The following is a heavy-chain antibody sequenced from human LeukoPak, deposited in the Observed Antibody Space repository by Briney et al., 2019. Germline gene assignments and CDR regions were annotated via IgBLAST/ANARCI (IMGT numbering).Heavy chain of an antibody. CDR3: ASPAVFTMVRGVIKNHYGMDV. Sequence: ASVKVSCKASGYTFTSYDINWVRQATGQGLEWMGWMNPNSGNTGYAQKFQGRVTMTRNTSISTAYMELSSLRSEDTAVYYCASPAVFTMVRGVIKNHYGMDVWGQGTTVTVSS. V-gene: IGHV1-8*01. CDR2: MNPNSGNT. CDR1: GYTFTSYD. J-gene: IGHJ6*02. D-gene: IGHD3-10*01.